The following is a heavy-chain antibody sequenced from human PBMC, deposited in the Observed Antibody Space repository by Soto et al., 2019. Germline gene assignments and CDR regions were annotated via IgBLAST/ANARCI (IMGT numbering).Heavy chain of an antibody. V-gene: IGHV3-30-3*01. CDR2: ISYDGSNK. J-gene: IGHJ4*02. D-gene: IGHD6-6*01. CDR3: ETDYSSSSETGFDY. Sequence: QVQLVESGGGVVQPGRSLRLSCAASGFTFSSYAMHWVRQAPGKGLEWVAVISYDGSNKYYADSVKGRFTIARDNSKNTLYLQKNSLRAEDTAVYYCETDYSSSSETGFDYWGQGTLVTVSS. CDR1: GFTFSSYA.